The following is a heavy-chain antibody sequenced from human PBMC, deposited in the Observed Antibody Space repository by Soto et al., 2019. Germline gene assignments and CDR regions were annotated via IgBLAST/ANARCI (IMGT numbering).Heavy chain of an antibody. V-gene: IGHV4-31*03. CDR1: GGSISSGGYY. D-gene: IGHD3-10*01. Sequence: PSETLSLTCTVSGGSISSGGYYWSWIRQHPGKGLEWIGYIYYSGSTYYNPSLKSRVTISVDTSKNQFSLKLSSVTAADTAVYYCARDRGSGYYGSGTDWGQGTLVTVSS. CDR2: IYYSGST. CDR3: ARDRGSGYYGSGTD. J-gene: IGHJ4*02.